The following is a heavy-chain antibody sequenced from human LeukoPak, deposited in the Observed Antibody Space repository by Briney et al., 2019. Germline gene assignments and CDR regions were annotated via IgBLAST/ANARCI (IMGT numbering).Heavy chain of an antibody. CDR3: ARDFSYGSGFDY. Sequence: GGSLRLSCAASGFSISSYALHWVRQALGKGLQYVSGISNGGSIDYANSVKGRFTISRDNSKNTLYLQMGSLRPEDMAVYYCARDFSYGSGFDYWGQGILVTVSS. J-gene: IGHJ4*02. V-gene: IGHV3-64*01. CDR2: ISNGGSI. CDR1: GFSISSYA. D-gene: IGHD5-18*01.